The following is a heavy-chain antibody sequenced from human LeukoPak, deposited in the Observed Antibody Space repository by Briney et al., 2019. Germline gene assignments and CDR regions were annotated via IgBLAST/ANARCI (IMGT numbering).Heavy chain of an antibody. J-gene: IGHJ4*02. CDR2: INHSGST. D-gene: IGHD6-13*01. Sequence: SETLSLTCAVYGGSFSGYYWSWIRQPPGKGLEWIGEINHSGSTNYNPSLKSRVTISVDKSKNQFSLKLSSVTAADTAVYYCVVAAAGYYFDYWGQGTLVTVSS. V-gene: IGHV4-34*01. CDR3: VVAAAGYYFDY. CDR1: GGSFSGYY.